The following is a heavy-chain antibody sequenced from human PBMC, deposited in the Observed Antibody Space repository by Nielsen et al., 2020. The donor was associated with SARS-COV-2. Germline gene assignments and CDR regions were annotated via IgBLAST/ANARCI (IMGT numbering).Heavy chain of an antibody. CDR2: ISYDANNK. Sequence: GESLKISCAASGFTFSSYAMHWVRQAPGKGLEWVAVISYDANNKYYADSVKGRFTISRDNSKNTLYLQMNSPRAEDTAVYYCANSLLSLPYYGMDVWGQGTTVTVSS. J-gene: IGHJ6*02. D-gene: IGHD2-15*01. CDR3: ANSLLSLPYYGMDV. V-gene: IGHV3-30-3*01. CDR1: GFTFSSYA.